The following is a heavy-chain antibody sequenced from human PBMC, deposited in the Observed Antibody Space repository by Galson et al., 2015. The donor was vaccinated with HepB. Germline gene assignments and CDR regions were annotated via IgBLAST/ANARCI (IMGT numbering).Heavy chain of an antibody. J-gene: IGHJ4*02. Sequence: SLRLSCAASGFTFSYYAMSWVRQAPGKGLEWVSAITPSGDNTYSADSMKGRFTISRHNSQNTLFLQMNSLRADGTAIYFWAKVFPEKTDGWYRQALYYFDSWGQGTRVTASS. CDR1: GFTFSYYA. D-gene: IGHD6-19*01. V-gene: IGHV3-23*01. CDR2: ITPSGDNT. CDR3: AKVFPEKTDGWYRQALYYFDS.